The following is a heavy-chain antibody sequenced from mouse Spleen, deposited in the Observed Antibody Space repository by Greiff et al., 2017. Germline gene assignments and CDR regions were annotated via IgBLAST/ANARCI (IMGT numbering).Heavy chain of an antibody. Sequence: QVQLQQSGAELVRPGTSVKVSCKASGYAFTNYLIEWVKQRPGQGLEWIGVINPGSGGTNYNEKFKGKATLTADKSSSTAYMQLSSLTSEDSAVYFGAREGGGWGQGTTLTVSS. CDR2: INPGSGGT. V-gene: IGHV1-54*01. J-gene: IGHJ2*01. CDR1: GYAFTNYL. CDR3: AREGGG.